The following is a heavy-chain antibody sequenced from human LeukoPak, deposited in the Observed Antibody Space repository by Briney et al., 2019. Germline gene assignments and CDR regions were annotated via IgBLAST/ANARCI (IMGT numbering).Heavy chain of an antibody. V-gene: IGHV1-8*01. CDR1: GYTFTSYD. J-gene: IGHJ5*02. Sequence: ASVKVSCKASGYTFTSYDINWVRQATGQGLEWMGWMNPNSGNTGYAQKFQGRVTMTRNTSISTAYMELSSLRSEDTAVYYCARAQYSSSWYDTNWFDPWGQETLVTVSS. D-gene: IGHD6-13*01. CDR3: ARAQYSSSWYDTNWFDP. CDR2: MNPNSGNT.